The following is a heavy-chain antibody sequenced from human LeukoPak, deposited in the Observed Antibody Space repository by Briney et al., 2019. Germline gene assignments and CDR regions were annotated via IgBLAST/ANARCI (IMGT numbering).Heavy chain of an antibody. CDR1: GFTFSSYA. CDR3: AKDRYYYDSSSYYYAPSPFDY. CDR2: ISGSGGST. D-gene: IGHD3-22*01. J-gene: IGHJ4*02. V-gene: IGHV3-23*01. Sequence: GGSLRLSCAASGFTFSSYAMSWVRQAPGKGLEWVSAISGSGGSTYYADSVKGRFTISRDNSKNTLYLQMNSLRAEDTAVYYCAKDRYYYDSSSYYYAPSPFDYWGQGTLVTVSS.